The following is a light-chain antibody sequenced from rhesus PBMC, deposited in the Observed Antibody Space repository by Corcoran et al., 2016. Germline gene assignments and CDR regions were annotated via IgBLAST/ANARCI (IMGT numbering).Light chain of an antibody. Sequence: DIQMTQSPSSLSASVGDRVTITCRASQGINNYLSWYQQKPGKAPKPLFYYASSLETGVPSRFSGSKSGTDYTLTISILQPEDSATYYCQQYNDSPYSFGQGTKVEIK. V-gene: IGKV1-66*01. CDR2: YAS. CDR1: QGINNY. J-gene: IGKJ2*01. CDR3: QQYNDSPYS.